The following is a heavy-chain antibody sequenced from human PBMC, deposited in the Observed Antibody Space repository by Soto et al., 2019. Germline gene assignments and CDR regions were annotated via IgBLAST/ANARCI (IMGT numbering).Heavy chain of an antibody. CDR3: ASSMYYYDSSGYHDAFDI. V-gene: IGHV1-3*01. Sequence: GASVKVSCKASGYTFTSYAMHWVRQAPGQRLEWMGWINAGNGNTKYSQKFQGRVTITRDTSASTAYMELSSLRSEDTAVYYCASSMYYYDSSGYHDAFDIWGQGTMVTVSS. CDR1: GYTFTSYA. CDR2: INAGNGNT. D-gene: IGHD3-22*01. J-gene: IGHJ3*02.